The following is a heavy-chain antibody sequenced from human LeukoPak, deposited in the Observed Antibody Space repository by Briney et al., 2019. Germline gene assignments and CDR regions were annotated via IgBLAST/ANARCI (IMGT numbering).Heavy chain of an antibody. CDR1: EYRFANYW. Sequence: GESLKISCKGSEYRFANYWIGWGRQTPGKGLEWMGIIFPGDSDTRYSPSFQGQVTISADKSISTAYLQWSSLKASDTAMYYCARQLASSASYAFDIWGQGTMVTVSS. CDR2: IFPGDSDT. J-gene: IGHJ3*02. D-gene: IGHD2-2*01. V-gene: IGHV5-51*01. CDR3: ARQLASSASYAFDI.